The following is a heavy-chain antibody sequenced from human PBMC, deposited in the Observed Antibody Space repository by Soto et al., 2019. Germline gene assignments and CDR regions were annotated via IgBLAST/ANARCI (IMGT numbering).Heavy chain of an antibody. D-gene: IGHD4-17*01. V-gene: IGHV3-33*03. J-gene: IGHJ6*02. Sequence: QVQLVESGGGLVQPGRSLRLSCVASGFTFSNYGMHWVRQAPGKGLEWVADIWYDGSGQRYAGSVQGRFTISRDNSKNTLYLQINSLRVEDTAVYYCAKDEVSRKYYGNSLDCWGQGNRVTVSS. CDR3: AKDEVSRKYYGNSLDC. CDR2: IWYDGSGQ. CDR1: GFTFSNYG.